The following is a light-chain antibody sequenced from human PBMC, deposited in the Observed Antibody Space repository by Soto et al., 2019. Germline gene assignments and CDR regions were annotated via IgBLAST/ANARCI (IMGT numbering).Light chain of an antibody. Sequence: QPVLTQPPSVSGAPGQRVTISCTGSSSNIGAGYDVHWYQQLPGTAPKLLIYVNSNRPSGVPDRFSVSKSGTSASLAITGLQAEDEADYYCQSYDSSLRGWLFGGGTKVTVL. CDR2: VNS. J-gene: IGLJ3*02. V-gene: IGLV1-40*01. CDR3: QSYDSSLRGWL. CDR1: SSNIGAGYD.